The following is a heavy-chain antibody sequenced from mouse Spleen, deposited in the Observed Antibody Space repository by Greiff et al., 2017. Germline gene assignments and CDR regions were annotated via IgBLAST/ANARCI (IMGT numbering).Heavy chain of an antibody. D-gene: IGHD1-1*01. J-gene: IGHJ2*01. CDR2: ISSGGGST. Sequence: EVQGVESGGGLVKPGGSLKLSCAASGFAFSSYDMSWVRQTPEKRLEWVAYISSGGGSTYYPDTVKGRFTISRDNAKNTLYLQMSSLKSEDTAMYYCARHYGSSYDYWGQGTTLTVSS. V-gene: IGHV5-12-1*01. CDR3: ARHYGSSYDY. CDR1: GFAFSSYD.